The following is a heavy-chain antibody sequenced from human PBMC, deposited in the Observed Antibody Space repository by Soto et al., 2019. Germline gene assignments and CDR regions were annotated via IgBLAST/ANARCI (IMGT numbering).Heavy chain of an antibody. D-gene: IGHD6-6*01. CDR3: ARQRVGIAARWDYYGMDV. J-gene: IGHJ6*02. CDR1: GGSISSSSYY. V-gene: IGHV4-39*01. Sequence: PSETLSLTCTVSGGSISSSSYYWGWIRQPPGKGLERIGSIYYSGSTYYNPSLKSRVTISVDTSKNQFSLKLSSVTAADTAVYYCARQRVGIAARWDYYGMDVWGQGTTVTVSS. CDR2: IYYSGST.